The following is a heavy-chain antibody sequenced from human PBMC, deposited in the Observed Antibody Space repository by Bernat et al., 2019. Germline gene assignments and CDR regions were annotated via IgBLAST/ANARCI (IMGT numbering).Heavy chain of an antibody. CDR1: GFTFSSYA. Sequence: EVQLLESGGGLVQPGGSLRLSCAASGFTFSSYAMSWVRQAPGKGLEWVSAISGSGGSTYYADSVKGRFTIIRDNSKNTLYLQMNSLRAEDTAVYYCAKDLSPPGQHDWYCFDYWGQGTLVTVSS. V-gene: IGHV3-23*01. D-gene: IGHD3-3*01. CDR3: AKDLSPPGQHDWYCFDY. CDR2: ISGSGGST. J-gene: IGHJ4*02.